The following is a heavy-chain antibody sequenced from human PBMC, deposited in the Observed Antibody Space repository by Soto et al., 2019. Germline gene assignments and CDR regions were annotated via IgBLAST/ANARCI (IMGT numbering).Heavy chain of an antibody. Sequence: ASVKVSCKASGYGFTCLDINWVRQTTGQGLEWMGWMEPSSGRTGYAQKFQGRVTMTRDTSINTAYMELSSLTSDDTAFYYCARGVTAGVDYWGQGTLVTVPS. CDR1: GYGFTCLD. CDR2: MEPSSGRT. V-gene: IGHV1-8*01. CDR3: ARGVTAGVDY. J-gene: IGHJ4*02. D-gene: IGHD1-26*01.